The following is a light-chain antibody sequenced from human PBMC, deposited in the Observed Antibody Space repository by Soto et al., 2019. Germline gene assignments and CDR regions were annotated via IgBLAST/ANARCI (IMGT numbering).Light chain of an antibody. V-gene: IGLV2-8*01. Sequence: QSALTQPPSASGSPGQSVTISCTGTSSDVGGYNHVSWYQQHPGKAPKLMIYGVRQRPSGVPDRFSSSKSGNTASLTVSGLQADDEADYYCSSYAGSNTVYVFGTGTKLTVL. CDR3: SSYAGSNTVYV. CDR2: GVR. J-gene: IGLJ1*01. CDR1: SSDVGGYNH.